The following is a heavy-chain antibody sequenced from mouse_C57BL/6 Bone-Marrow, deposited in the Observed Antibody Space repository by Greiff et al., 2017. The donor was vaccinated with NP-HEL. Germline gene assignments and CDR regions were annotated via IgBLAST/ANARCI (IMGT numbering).Heavy chain of an antibody. Sequence: EVQLQQSGPVLVKPGASVKMSCKASGYTFTDYYMNWVKQSHGKSLEWIGVINPYNGGTSYNQKFKGKATLTVDKSSSTAYMELNSLTSEDSAVYYCAREGSGLYDGYSSWFAYWGQGTLVTVSA. CDR3: AREGSGLYDGYSSWFAY. J-gene: IGHJ3*01. V-gene: IGHV1-19*01. CDR1: GYTFTDYY. D-gene: IGHD2-3*01. CDR2: INPYNGGT.